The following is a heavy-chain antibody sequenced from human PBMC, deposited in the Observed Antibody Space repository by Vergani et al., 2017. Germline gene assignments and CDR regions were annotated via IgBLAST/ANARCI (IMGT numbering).Heavy chain of an antibody. CDR1: GFTFNHYA. CDR2: ISGSGGSK. CDR3: AKTNPRNSGCDYLYSYLAMDV. Sequence: EVQLLESGGDLVQPGGSLRLSCAASGFTFNHYAMNWVRQAPGKGLEWVSGISGSGGSKYYAGSVKGRFTISRDSSKNTLYLQMNSLSAGDTAVYYCAKTNPRNSGCDYLYSYLAMDVWCKGTTFTVSS. D-gene: IGHD5-12*01. J-gene: IGHJ6*04. V-gene: IGHV3-23*01.